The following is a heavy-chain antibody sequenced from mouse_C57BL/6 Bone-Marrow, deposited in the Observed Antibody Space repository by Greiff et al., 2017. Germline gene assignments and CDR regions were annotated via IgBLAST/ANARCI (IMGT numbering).Heavy chain of an antibody. CDR1: GYTFTSYW. CDR3: ARSNPWFAY. J-gene: IGHJ3*01. V-gene: IGHV1-64*01. Sequence: QVQLQQPGAELVRPGTSVKLSCKASGYTFTSYWMHWVKQRPGQGLEWIGMIHPNSGSTNYNEKFKNKATLTVDKSSSTAYMQLSSLTSEDSAVYYCARSNPWFAYWGKGTLVTVSA. CDR2: IHPNSGST.